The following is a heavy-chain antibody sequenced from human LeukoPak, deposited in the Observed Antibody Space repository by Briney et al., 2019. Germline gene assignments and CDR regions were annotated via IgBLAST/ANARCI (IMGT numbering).Heavy chain of an antibody. CDR1: GFTFSTSN. J-gene: IGHJ4*02. Sequence: GGSLRLSCAASGFTFSTSNMNWVRQAPGKGLEWVSSITGSSSYIYYADSVKGRFTISRDNAKNSLYLQMNSLRAEDTAVYYCARDLNNGYDWASDYWGQGTLVTVSS. D-gene: IGHD5-12*01. CDR2: ITGSSSYI. CDR3: ARDLNNGYDWASDY. V-gene: IGHV3-21*01.